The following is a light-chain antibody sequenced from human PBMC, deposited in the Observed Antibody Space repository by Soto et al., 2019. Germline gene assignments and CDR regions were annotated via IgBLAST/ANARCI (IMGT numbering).Light chain of an antibody. CDR3: QQFKSYPLT. CDR2: AAS. J-gene: IGKJ4*01. CDR1: QGSASS. V-gene: IGKV1-9*01. Sequence: DIHLTQSPSFLSASVGDRVTITCRASQGSASSLAWYQQKAGKAPKLLIYAASTLESGVPSRFSGSGSGTEFTLTISSLQPEDFAIYYCQQFKSYPLTFGEGTKVEIK.